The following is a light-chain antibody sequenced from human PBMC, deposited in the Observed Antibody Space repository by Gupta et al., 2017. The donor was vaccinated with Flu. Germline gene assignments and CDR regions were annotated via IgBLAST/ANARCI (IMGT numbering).Light chain of an antibody. CDR1: QSLLHSNGYNY. CDR2: LGS. J-gene: IGKJ4*01. V-gene: IGKV2-28*01. CDR3: MQALQTPT. Sequence: DIVMTQSPLSLPVIPGEPASISCRSSQSLLHSNGYNYLDWYVQRPGQSPQLLIYLGSTRASGVPDRFRGSGSGTDFTLKISRVEAEDVGVYYCMQALQTPTFGGGTKVEI.